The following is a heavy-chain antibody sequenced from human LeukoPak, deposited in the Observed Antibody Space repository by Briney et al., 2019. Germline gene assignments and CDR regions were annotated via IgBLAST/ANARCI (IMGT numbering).Heavy chain of an antibody. Sequence: GGSLRLSCAASGFTFSSYSMNWVRQAPGKGPEWVSYISGRSSTIYYADSVKGRFTISRDNAKNSLYLQMNSLRAEDTAVYYCARYFVGEASSWFDPWGQGTLVTVSS. D-gene: IGHD3-10*01. V-gene: IGHV3-48*01. J-gene: IGHJ5*02. CDR1: GFTFSSYS. CDR3: ARYFVGEASSWFDP. CDR2: ISGRSSTI.